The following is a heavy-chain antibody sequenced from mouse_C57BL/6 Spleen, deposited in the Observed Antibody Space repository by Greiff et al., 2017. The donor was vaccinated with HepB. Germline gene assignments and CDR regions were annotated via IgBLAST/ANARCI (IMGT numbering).Heavy chain of an antibody. V-gene: IGHV5-4*01. Sequence: EVLLVESGGGLVKPGGSLKLSCAASGFTFSSYAMYWVRQTPEKRLEWVATISDGGSYTYYPDNVKGRFTISRDNATNNLYLQLSHLKSEAPAMYYCTRHGSYWGQGTLVTVSA. CDR1: GFTFSSYA. D-gene: IGHD2-2*01. CDR2: ISDGGSYT. J-gene: IGHJ3*01. CDR3: TRHGSY.